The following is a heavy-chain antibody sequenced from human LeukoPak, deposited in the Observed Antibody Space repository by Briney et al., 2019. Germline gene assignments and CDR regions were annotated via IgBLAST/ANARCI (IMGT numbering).Heavy chain of an antibody. CDR1: DDSISSRTYY. CDR3: ASGLRFLEWNFDY. J-gene: IGHJ4*02. Sequence: SETLSLTCIVSDDSISSRTYYWGWFRQPPGKGLEWVGSIYYSGSTYHNPSLESRLTISVDTSKRQFSLKLSSVTAADTGVYYCASGLRFLEWNFDYWGQGTLVTVSS. CDR2: IYYSGST. D-gene: IGHD3-3*01. V-gene: IGHV4-39*01.